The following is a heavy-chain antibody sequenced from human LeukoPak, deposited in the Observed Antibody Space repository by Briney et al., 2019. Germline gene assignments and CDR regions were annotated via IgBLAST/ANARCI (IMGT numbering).Heavy chain of an antibody. CDR2: ISAYNGKT. Sequence: ASVKVSCKASGYTFTGYYMHWVRQAPGQGLEWVGWISAYNGKTNYAQKLQGRVTLTTDTSTSTAYMDMRSLRSDDTAVYYCARGAWDYYGSGSPVEYWGQGTLVTVSS. D-gene: IGHD3-10*01. V-gene: IGHV1-18*04. J-gene: IGHJ4*02. CDR3: ARGAWDYYGSGSPVEY. CDR1: GYTFTGYY.